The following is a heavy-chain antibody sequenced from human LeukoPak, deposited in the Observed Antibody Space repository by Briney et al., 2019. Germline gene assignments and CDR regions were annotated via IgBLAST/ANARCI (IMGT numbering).Heavy chain of an antibody. V-gene: IGHV3-23*01. CDR1: GFTFSSYA. J-gene: IGHJ4*02. Sequence: GGSLRLSCAASGFTFSSYAMSWVRQAPGKGLEWVSAISGSGGSTYYADSVKGRFTISRDNSKNTLYLQMNSLRAEDTAVYYCAKGVYDSSGYGLDYWGQGTLVTVSS. D-gene: IGHD3-22*01. CDR2: ISGSGGST. CDR3: AKGVYDSSGYGLDY.